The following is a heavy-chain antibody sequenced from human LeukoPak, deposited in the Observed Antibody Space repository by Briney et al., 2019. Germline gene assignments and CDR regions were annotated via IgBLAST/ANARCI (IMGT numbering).Heavy chain of an antibody. CDR3: ARASSVVVPPASAFDI. CDR1: GYTLTELS. Sequence: ASVKVSCKVSGYTLTELSMHWVRQAPGKGLEWMGGFDPEDGETIYAQKFQGRVTMTEDTSTDTAYMELNSLRAEDTAVYYCARASSVVVPPASAFDIWGQGTVVTVSS. J-gene: IGHJ3*02. V-gene: IGHV1-24*01. CDR2: FDPEDGET. D-gene: IGHD2-2*01.